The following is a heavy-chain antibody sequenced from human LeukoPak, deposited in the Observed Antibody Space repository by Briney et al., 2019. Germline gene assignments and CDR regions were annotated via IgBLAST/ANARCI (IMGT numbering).Heavy chain of an antibody. CDR3: ARRRRYSSTWYPFDY. Sequence: SETLSLTCTVSGGSITTSSYDWGWIRQPPGKGLEWIGSMYYSGSTNYSPSLKSRVTISVDTSENQFSLKLSSVTAADTAVYYCARRRRYSSTWYPFDYWGQGTLVTVSS. V-gene: IGHV4-39*01. J-gene: IGHJ4*02. D-gene: IGHD6-13*01. CDR1: GGSITTSSYD. CDR2: MYYSGST.